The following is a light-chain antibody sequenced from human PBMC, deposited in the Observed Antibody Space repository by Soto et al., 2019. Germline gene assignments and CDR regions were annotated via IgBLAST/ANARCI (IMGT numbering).Light chain of an antibody. Sequence: DIQMTQSPSSLSASVGDRVTITCRASQTIGIYLNWYQQKPKTAPKLLIFAASILQRGVPSRFSGSGSGTDFTLTLSTLQPEDVSIYYCQQSYSTPPYTFGQGTKMEIK. V-gene: IGKV1-39*01. J-gene: IGKJ2*01. CDR2: AAS. CDR1: QTIGIY. CDR3: QQSYSTPPYT.